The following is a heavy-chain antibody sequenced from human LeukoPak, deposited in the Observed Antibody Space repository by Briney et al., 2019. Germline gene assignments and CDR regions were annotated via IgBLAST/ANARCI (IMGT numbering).Heavy chain of an antibody. J-gene: IGHJ5*02. CDR2: ISGSGGST. V-gene: IGHV3-23*01. D-gene: IGHD3-9*01. CDR3: ASFYDILPLFDP. CDR1: GFTFSSYG. Sequence: GGSLRLSCAASGFTFSSYGMSWVRQAPGKGLEWVSAISGSGGSTYYADSVKGRFTISRDNSKNTLYLQMNSLRAEDTAVYYCASFYDILPLFDPWGQGTLVTVSS.